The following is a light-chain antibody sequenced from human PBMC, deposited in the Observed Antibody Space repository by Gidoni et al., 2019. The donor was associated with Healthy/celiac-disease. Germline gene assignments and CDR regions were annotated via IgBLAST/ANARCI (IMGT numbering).Light chain of an antibody. Sequence: QSVLTQPPSGSGTPRQRVTLSVSGSSSNIGSNYLYWYQQLPGTAPKLLIYRNNQRPSGVPDRFSGSKSGTSASLAISGLRSEDEADYYCAAWDDSLSGPHVVFGGGTKLTVL. V-gene: IGLV1-47*01. CDR2: RNN. CDR3: AAWDDSLSGPHVV. J-gene: IGLJ2*01. CDR1: SSNIGSNY.